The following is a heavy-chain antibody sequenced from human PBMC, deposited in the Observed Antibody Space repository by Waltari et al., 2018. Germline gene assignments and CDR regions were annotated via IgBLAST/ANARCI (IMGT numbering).Heavy chain of an antibody. CDR1: GGTFSSYA. Sequence: QVQLVQSGAEVKKPGSSVKVSCKASGGTFSSYAISWVRQAPGQGLEWMGRISPIFCTANYAQKFQGSVTITADKSTSTAYMELSSLRSEDTAVYYCARDRSIAVAGIVYWGQGTLVTVSS. J-gene: IGHJ4*02. V-gene: IGHV1-69*08. CDR2: ISPIFCTA. CDR3: ARDRSIAVAGIVY. D-gene: IGHD6-19*01.